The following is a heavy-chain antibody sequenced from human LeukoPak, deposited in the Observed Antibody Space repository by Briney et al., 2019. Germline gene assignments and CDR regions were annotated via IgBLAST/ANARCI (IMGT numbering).Heavy chain of an antibody. J-gene: IGHJ5*02. D-gene: IGHD3-10*01. Sequence: GGSLRLSCAASGFTFSSYGMHWVRQAPGKGLEWVSYISSSSTTIYYADSVKGRFTISRDNAKDSLSLQMNSLGAEDTAVYYCARERGGTGGSYDLWGQGTLVTVSS. CDR1: GFTFSSYG. CDR3: ARERGGTGGSYDL. CDR2: ISSSSTTI. V-gene: IGHV3-48*04.